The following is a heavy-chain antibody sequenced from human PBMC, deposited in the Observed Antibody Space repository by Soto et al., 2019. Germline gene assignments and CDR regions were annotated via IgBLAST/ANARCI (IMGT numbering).Heavy chain of an antibody. Sequence: SETLSLTCTVSGGSVSSGSHYWSWIRQPPGKGLEWIGNIYYSGSTKYNPSLKSRVTISVDRSRNHFSLNLRSVTTADTALYYCAGDTSYDFWSGYVGFDPWGQGTLVTVSS. CDR3: AGDTSYDFWSGYVGFDP. J-gene: IGHJ5*02. D-gene: IGHD3-3*01. V-gene: IGHV4-61*03. CDR1: GGSVSSGSHY. CDR2: IYYSGST.